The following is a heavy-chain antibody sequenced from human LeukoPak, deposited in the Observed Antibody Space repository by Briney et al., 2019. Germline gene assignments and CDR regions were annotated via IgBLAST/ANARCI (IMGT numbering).Heavy chain of an antibody. CDR2: MNPNSGNT. CDR3: ARGGDIVVVPAAEYNWFDP. CDR1: GYTFTSYD. Sequence: ASVKVSCEASGYTFTSYDINWVRQATGQGLEWMGWMNPNSGNTGYAQKFQGRVTMTRNTSISTAYMELSSLRSEDTAVYYCARGGDIVVVPAAEYNWFDPWGQGTLVTVSS. J-gene: IGHJ5*02. V-gene: IGHV1-8*01. D-gene: IGHD2-2*01.